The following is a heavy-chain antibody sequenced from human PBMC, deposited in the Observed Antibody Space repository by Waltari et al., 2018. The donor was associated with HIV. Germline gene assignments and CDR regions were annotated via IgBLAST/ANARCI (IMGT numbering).Heavy chain of an antibody. CDR2: IYYSGST. CDR1: GGSISSGDYY. V-gene: IGHV4-30-4*01. J-gene: IGHJ2*01. D-gene: IGHD6-13*01. CDR3: ARDPRIAAADPYWYFDL. Sequence: QVQLQESGPGLVKPSQTLSLTCTVSGGSISSGDYYWSWIRQPPGKGLGWIGYIYYSGSTYYNPSLKSRVTISVDTSKNQFSLKLSSVTAADTAVYYCARDPRIAAADPYWYFDLWGRGTLVTVSS.